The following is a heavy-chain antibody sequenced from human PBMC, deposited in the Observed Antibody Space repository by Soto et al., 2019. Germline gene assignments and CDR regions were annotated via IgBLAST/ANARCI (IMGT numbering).Heavy chain of an antibody. CDR3: AKDIGVGAGGYVDY. J-gene: IGHJ4*02. D-gene: IGHD3-16*01. Sequence: EVQLVESGGGLVQPGRSLRLSCAASGFTFDAYAMHWVRQAPGKGLEWVSGISWNSGSIGYADSVKGRFTISRDNAKNSLYLQMNSLRAEDTALYYCAKDIGVGAGGYVDYWGQGTLVTVSS. CDR2: ISWNSGSI. CDR1: GFTFDAYA. V-gene: IGHV3-9*01.